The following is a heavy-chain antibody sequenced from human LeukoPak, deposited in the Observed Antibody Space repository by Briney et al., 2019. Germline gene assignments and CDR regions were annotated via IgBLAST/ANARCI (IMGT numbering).Heavy chain of an antibody. Sequence: GGSLRLSCAASEFAFSTYNMNWVRQAPGKGLEWVSYISTGSSTTYYADSVKGRFTISRDNVENSLYLQMNSLRAEDTAVYYCAKHLTTSASFDYWGQGTLVTVSS. D-gene: IGHD1-14*01. V-gene: IGHV3-48*01. CDR2: ISTGSSTT. CDR1: EFAFSTYN. J-gene: IGHJ4*02. CDR3: AKHLTTSASFDY.